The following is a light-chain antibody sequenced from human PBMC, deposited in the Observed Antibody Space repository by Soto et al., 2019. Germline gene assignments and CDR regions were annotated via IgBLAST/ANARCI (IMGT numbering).Light chain of an antibody. J-gene: IGLJ1*01. Sequence: QYVLTQPASVSGSPGQSITISCTGTSSDVGAYNYVSWYQQHPGKVPKLMIYDVSDRPSGVSNRFSGSKSGNTASLTISGLQAEDEADYYCSSFTRSNSDVFGTGTKVTVL. CDR1: SSDVGAYNY. CDR2: DVS. V-gene: IGLV2-14*03. CDR3: SSFTRSNSDV.